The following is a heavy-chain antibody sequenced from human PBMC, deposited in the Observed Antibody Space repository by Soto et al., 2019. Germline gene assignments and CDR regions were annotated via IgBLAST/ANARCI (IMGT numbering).Heavy chain of an antibody. Sequence: QVQLVQSGAEVKKPGSSVKVSCKASGGTFSSYAISWVRQAPGQGLEWMGGIIPIFGTANYAQKFQGRVTFTTDEPTSKAYRELSSLRSEDTAVYYCARNGQIIAAAVTPPPGYRYLLDVWGQGTTVTVSS. CDR1: GGTFSSYA. J-gene: IGHJ6*02. CDR3: ARNGQIIAAAVTPPPGYRYLLDV. D-gene: IGHD6-13*01. V-gene: IGHV1-69*01. CDR2: IIPIFGTA.